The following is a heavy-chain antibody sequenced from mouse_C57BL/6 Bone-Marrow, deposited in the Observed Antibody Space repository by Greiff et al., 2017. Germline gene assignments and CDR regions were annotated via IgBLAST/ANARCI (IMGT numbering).Heavy chain of an antibody. J-gene: IGHJ2*01. CDR3: AREGITTVVATYDY. CDR1: GYTFTSYW. Sequence: QVQLQQPGAELVRPGTSVKLSCKASGYTFTSYWMHWVKQRPGQGLEWIGVIDPSDSYTNYNQKFTGKATLTVATSSSTASMQLSSLTSEDSAVYYCAREGITTVVATYDYWVQGTTLTVSS. D-gene: IGHD1-1*01. CDR2: IDPSDSYT. V-gene: IGHV1-59*01.